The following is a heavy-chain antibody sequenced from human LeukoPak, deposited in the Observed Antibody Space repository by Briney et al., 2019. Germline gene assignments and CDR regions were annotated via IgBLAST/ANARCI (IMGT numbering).Heavy chain of an antibody. CDR3: AKSDSSGYYYGLGNY. V-gene: IGHV3-9*01. CDR2: ISWNSGSV. Sequence: GRSLRLSCAASGFTFDDYAMHWVRQAPGKGPEWVSGISWNSGSVGYADSVKGRFTISRDNAKNSLYLQMNSLRAEDTALYYCAKSDSSGYYYGLGNYWGQGTLVTVSS. J-gene: IGHJ4*02. D-gene: IGHD3-22*01. CDR1: GFTFDDYA.